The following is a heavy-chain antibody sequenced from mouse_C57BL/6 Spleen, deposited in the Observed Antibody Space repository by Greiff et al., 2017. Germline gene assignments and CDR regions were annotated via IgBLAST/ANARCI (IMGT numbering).Heavy chain of an antibody. D-gene: IGHD2-3*01. V-gene: IGHV1-20*01. J-gene: IGHJ1*03. CDR3: AREVGMDYDGYFCWYFDV. CDR2: INPYNGDT. Sequence: VQLQQSGPELVKPGDSVKISCKASGYSFTGYFMNWVMQSHGKSLEWIGRINPYNGDTFYNQKFKGQATLPVDKSSSPAHMELRSLTSEDSAVYYCAREVGMDYDGYFCWYFDVWGTGTTVTVSS. CDR1: GYSFTGYF.